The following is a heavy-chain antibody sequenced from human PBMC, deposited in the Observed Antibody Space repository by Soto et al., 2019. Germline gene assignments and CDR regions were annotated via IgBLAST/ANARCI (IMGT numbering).Heavy chain of an antibody. CDR1: GGSISSSSYY. CDR3: ASHADLIRWAYCFDY. CDR2: IYYSGST. D-gene: IGHD1-26*01. V-gene: IGHV4-39*01. J-gene: IGHJ4*02. Sequence: QLQLQESGPGLVKPSETLSLTCTVSGGSISSSSYYWGWIRQPPGKGLEWIGSIYYSGSTYYNPYLKSRVTISVDTSKNQFSLKLSSVTAADTAVYYCASHADLIRWAYCFDYWGQGTLVTVSS.